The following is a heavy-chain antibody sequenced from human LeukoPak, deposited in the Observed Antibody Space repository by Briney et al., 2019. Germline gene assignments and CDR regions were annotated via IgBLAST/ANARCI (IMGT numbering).Heavy chain of an antibody. Sequence: ASVKVSCKASGYTFTDYYMHWVRQAPGQGLEWMGWINPNSGGTNYAQKFQGRVTMTRDTSISTAYMELSRLRSDDTAVYYCARGRSSGWYPVYYFDYWGQGTLVTVSS. J-gene: IGHJ4*02. D-gene: IGHD6-19*01. CDR3: ARGRSSGWYPVYYFDY. V-gene: IGHV1-2*02. CDR2: INPNSGGT. CDR1: GYTFTDYY.